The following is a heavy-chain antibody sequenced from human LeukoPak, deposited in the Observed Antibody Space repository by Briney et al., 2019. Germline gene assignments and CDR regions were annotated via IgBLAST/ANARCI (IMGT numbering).Heavy chain of an antibody. CDR3: AKAQGGSSSWYYFDY. V-gene: IGHV3-30*02. CDR2: IRYDGSNK. Sequence: GGSLRLSCAASGFTFSSYAMHWVRQAPGKGLEWVAFIRYDGSNKYYADSVKGRFTISRDNSKNTLYLQMNSLRAEDTAVYYCAKAQGGSSSWYYFDYWGQGTLVTVSS. D-gene: IGHD6-13*01. CDR1: GFTFSSYA. J-gene: IGHJ4*02.